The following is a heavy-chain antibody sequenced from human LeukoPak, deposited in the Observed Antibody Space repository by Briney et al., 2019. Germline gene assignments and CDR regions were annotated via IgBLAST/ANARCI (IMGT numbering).Heavy chain of an antibody. CDR1: GYTFTVYY. CDR3: AKDQYHSSRYDY. CDR2: INPNSGGT. Sequence: ASVKVSCKASGYTFTVYYMYWVRQAPGQGLEWMGRINPNSGGTNYAQKFQGRVTMTRDTSISTAYMELSRLRAEDTAVYYCAKDQYHSSRYDYWGQGTLVTVSS. D-gene: IGHD6-13*01. J-gene: IGHJ4*02. V-gene: IGHV1-2*06.